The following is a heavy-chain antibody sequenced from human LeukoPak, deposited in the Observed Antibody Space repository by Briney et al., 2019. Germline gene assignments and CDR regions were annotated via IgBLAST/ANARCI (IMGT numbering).Heavy chain of an antibody. V-gene: IGHV3-30*14. CDR2: ISYDGSNK. Sequence: PGRPLRLSCAASGFTFSSYAMHWVRQAPGKGLEWVAVISYDGSNKYYADSVKGRFTISRDNSKNTLYLQMNSLRAEDTAVYYCARLGGIPDAFDIWGQGTMVTVSS. CDR1: GFTFSSYA. J-gene: IGHJ3*02. D-gene: IGHD3-16*01. CDR3: ARLGGIPDAFDI.